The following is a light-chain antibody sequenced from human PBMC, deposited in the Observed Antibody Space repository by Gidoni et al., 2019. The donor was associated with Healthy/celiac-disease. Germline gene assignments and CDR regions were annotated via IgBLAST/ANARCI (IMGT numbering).Light chain of an antibody. V-gene: IGKV1-5*03. Sequence: DIQMTQSPSTLSASVGDRVTITCRASQSIRSWLAWYQQKPGKAPKLLIYKASSLESGVPSRFSGSGSGTEFTLTISSLQPDDFATYYCQQYNSYLYTFGQXTKLEIK. J-gene: IGKJ2*01. CDR1: QSIRSW. CDR2: KAS. CDR3: QQYNSYLYT.